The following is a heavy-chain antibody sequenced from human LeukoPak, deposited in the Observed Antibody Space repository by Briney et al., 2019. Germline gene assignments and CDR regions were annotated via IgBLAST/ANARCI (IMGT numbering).Heavy chain of an antibody. V-gene: IGHV1-2*02. CDR3: SRDLLMYYSGSGEST. CDR1: GYTFTGYY. Sequence: GASVKVSCKASGYTFTGYYIHWVRQAPGQGPEWMGWINPHSGATNYAQKFQGRVTMTRDTSISTAFMELNSLRSDDTAMYYCSRDLLMYYSGSGESTWGQGTQVTVSS. D-gene: IGHD3-10*01. CDR2: INPHSGAT. J-gene: IGHJ5*02.